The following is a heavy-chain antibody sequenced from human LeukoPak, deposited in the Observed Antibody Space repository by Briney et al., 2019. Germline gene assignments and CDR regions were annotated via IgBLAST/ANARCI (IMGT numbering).Heavy chain of an antibody. Sequence: SGGSLRLSCAASGFTFSDYYMSWIRQAPGKGLEWVSHISTRSSSTNHADSVKGRFTISRDNAKRSLYLQMNRLRAEDTAVYYCARDLYSSGRNAFDLWGQGTMVTVSS. CDR2: ISTRSSST. CDR3: ARDLYSSGRNAFDL. CDR1: GFTFSDYY. V-gene: IGHV3-11*05. J-gene: IGHJ3*01. D-gene: IGHD6-19*01.